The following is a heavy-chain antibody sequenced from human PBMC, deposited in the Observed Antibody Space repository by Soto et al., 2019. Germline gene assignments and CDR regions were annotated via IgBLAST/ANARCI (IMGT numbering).Heavy chain of an antibody. CDR1: GFTFSSYA. V-gene: IGHV3-23*01. Sequence: GASVRLSCAASGFTFSSYAMSWVRQAPGKGLEWVSAISGSGGSTYYADSVKGRFTISRDNSKNTLYLQMNSLRAEDTAVYYCARYQLLLAPFDYWGQGTLVTVSS. CDR2: ISGSGGST. J-gene: IGHJ4*02. D-gene: IGHD2-2*01. CDR3: ARYQLLLAPFDY.